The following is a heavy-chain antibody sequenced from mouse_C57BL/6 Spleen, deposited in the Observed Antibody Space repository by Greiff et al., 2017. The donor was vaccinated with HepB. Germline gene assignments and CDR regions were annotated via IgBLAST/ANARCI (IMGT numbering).Heavy chain of an antibody. Sequence: VKLMESGPELVKPGASVKISCKASGYSFTSYYIHWVKQRPGQGLEWIGWIYPGSGNTKYNEKFKGKATLTADTSSSTAYMQLSSLTSEDSAVYYCARAMDYWGQGTSVTVSS. V-gene: IGHV1-66*01. CDR1: GYSFTSYY. CDR2: IYPGSGNT. J-gene: IGHJ4*01. CDR3: ARAMDY.